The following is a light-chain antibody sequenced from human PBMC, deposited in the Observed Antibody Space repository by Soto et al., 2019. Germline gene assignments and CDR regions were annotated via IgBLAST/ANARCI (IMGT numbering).Light chain of an antibody. J-gene: IGKJ2*01. CDR1: QSISSY. V-gene: IGKV1-39*01. CDR2: AAS. Sequence: DIQMTQSPSSLSASVGDRVTITCRASQSISSYLNWYQQKPGKAPKLLIYAASSLQSGVPSRFSGSGSGTDFTLTSSSLQPEDFATYYCQQSYSTWYTFGQGTKLEIK. CDR3: QQSYSTWYT.